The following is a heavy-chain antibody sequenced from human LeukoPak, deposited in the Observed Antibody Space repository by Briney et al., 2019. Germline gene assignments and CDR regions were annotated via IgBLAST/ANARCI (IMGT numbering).Heavy chain of an antibody. J-gene: IGHJ4*02. CDR2: ITGSGGNT. D-gene: IGHD3-9*01. CDR3: AKWGDYDVLTGYYVSDY. V-gene: IGHV3-23*01. Sequence: GGSLRLSCAASGFTFSSYWMHWVRQAPGKGLEWVSAITGSGGNTYYADSVKGRFTISRDNSKNTVFLQMNSLRAEDTAVYYCAKWGDYDVLTGYYVSDYWGQGTLVTVSS. CDR1: GFTFSSYW.